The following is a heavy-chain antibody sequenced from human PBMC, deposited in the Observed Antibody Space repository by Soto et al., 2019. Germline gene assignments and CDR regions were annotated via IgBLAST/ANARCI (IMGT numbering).Heavy chain of an antibody. J-gene: IGHJ4*02. V-gene: IGHV3-23*01. CDR3: AKDHGIVGATTLSY. Sequence: EVQLLESGGGLVQPGGSLRLSCAASGFTFSSYAMSWVRQAPGKGLEWVSAISGSGGSTYYADSVKGRFTISRDNSKNTLNLQMNSLRAEDTAVYYCAKDHGIVGATTLSYWGQGTLVTVSS. CDR1: GFTFSSYA. D-gene: IGHD1-26*01. CDR2: ISGSGGST.